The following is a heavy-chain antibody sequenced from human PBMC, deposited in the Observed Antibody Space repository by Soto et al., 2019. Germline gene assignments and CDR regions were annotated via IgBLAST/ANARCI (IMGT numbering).Heavy chain of an antibody. Sequence: EVQLVESGGGLVKPGGSLRLSCAASGFTFSSYSMNWVRQAPGKGLEWVSSISSSSSYIYYADSVKGRFTISRDNAKNTLYLQMKNLRVEDTAVYYCASAPEMATAYDTFDIWGQGTMVTVSS. CDR2: ISSSSSYI. J-gene: IGHJ3*02. CDR1: GFTFSSYS. D-gene: IGHD5-18*01. V-gene: IGHV3-21*01. CDR3: ASAPEMATAYDTFDI.